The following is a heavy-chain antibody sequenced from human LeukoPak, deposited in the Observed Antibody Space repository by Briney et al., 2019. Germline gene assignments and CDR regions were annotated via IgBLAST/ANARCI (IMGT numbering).Heavy chain of an antibody. CDR2: IWYDGSNK. Sequence: GGSLRLSCAASGFTFSSYGMHWVRQALGKGLEWVAVIWYDGSNKYYADSVKGRFTISRDNSKNTLYLQMNSLRAEDTAVYYCVRDLGGRSGHWGQGTLVTVSS. V-gene: IGHV3-33*01. J-gene: IGHJ4*02. D-gene: IGHD1-26*01. CDR1: GFTFSSYG. CDR3: VRDLGGRSGH.